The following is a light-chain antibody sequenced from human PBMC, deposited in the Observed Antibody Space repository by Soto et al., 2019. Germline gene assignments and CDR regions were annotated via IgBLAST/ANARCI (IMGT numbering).Light chain of an antibody. V-gene: IGKV3-20*01. J-gene: IGKJ2*01. CDR3: QQFGASPSYS. Sequence: EIVLTQSPGTLSLSPGERATLSCRASQTINSSHLTWYQQKPGQAPRVVMYGASNRATGIPDRFSASGYGTDFALTISRLEPADFAVYYCQQFGASPSYSFGQGTKVEI. CDR1: QTINSSH. CDR2: GAS.